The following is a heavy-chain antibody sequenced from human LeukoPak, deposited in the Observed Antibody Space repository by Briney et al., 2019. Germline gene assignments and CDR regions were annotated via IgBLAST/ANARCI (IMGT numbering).Heavy chain of an antibody. CDR1: GYTFTGYY. CDR2: INPNSGGT. V-gene: IGHV1-2*02. J-gene: IGHJ4*02. Sequence: ASVKVSCKASGYTFTGYYMHWVRQAPGQGLEWMGWINPNSGGTNYAQKFQGRVTMTRDTSISTAYMELSRLRSDDTAVYYCARARGATFRFDYWGQGTLVTVPS. D-gene: IGHD1-26*01. CDR3: ARARGATFRFDY.